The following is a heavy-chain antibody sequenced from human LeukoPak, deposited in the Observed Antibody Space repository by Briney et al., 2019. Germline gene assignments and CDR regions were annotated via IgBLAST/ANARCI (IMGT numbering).Heavy chain of an antibody. CDR3: ARAAVTYNAFDI. CDR2: IYYSGST. V-gene: IGHV4-39*07. J-gene: IGHJ3*02. Sequence: SGTLSLTCTVSGGSISSSSYYWGWIRQPPGKGLEWIGSIYYSGSTYYNPSLKSRVTISVDTSKNQFSLKLSSVTAADTAVYYCARAAVTYNAFDIWGQGTMVTVSS. CDR1: GGSISSSSYY. D-gene: IGHD3-16*01.